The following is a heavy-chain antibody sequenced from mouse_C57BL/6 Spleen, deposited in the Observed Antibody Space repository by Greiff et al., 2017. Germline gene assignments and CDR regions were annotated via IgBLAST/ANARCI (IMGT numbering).Heavy chain of an antibody. CDR1: GYTFTTYP. V-gene: IGHV1-47*01. CDR2: FHPYNDDT. Sequence: VKLMESGAELVKPGASVKMSCKASGYTFTTYPIEWMKQNHGKSLEWIGNFHPYNDDTKYNEKFKGKATLTVEKSSSTVYLELSRLTSDDSAVYYCARQSTYDYFLAYWGQGTLVTVSA. CDR3: ARQSTYDYFLAY. J-gene: IGHJ3*01. D-gene: IGHD2-4*01.